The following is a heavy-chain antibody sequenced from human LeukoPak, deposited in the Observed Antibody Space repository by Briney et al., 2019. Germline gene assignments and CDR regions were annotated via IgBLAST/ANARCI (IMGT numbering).Heavy chain of an antibody. Sequence: PGGSLRLSCAASGFTFSNYWMSWVRQAPGKGLEWVGFIRSKAYGGTTEYAASVKGRFTISRDDSKSIAYLQMNSLKTEDTAVYYCTRDLRIFKDWGQGTLVTVSS. CDR3: TRDLRIFKD. CDR2: IRSKAYGGTT. J-gene: IGHJ4*02. CDR1: GFTFSNYW. D-gene: IGHD2-15*01. V-gene: IGHV3-49*04.